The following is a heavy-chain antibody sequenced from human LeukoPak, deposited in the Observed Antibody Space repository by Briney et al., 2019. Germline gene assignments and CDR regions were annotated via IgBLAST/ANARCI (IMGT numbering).Heavy chain of an antibody. Sequence: GGSLRLSCAASGFTFSSYGMHWVRQAPGKGLEWVAVISYDGSNKYYADSVKGQFTISRDNSKNTLYLQMNSLRAEDTAVYYCARDDSSGYPGGVNAFDIWGQGTMVTVSS. CDR1: GFTFSSYG. D-gene: IGHD3-22*01. CDR3: ARDDSSGYPGGVNAFDI. V-gene: IGHV3-30*03. J-gene: IGHJ3*02. CDR2: ISYDGSNK.